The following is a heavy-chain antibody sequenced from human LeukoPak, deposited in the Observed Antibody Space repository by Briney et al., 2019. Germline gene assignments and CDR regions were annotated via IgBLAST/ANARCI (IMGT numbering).Heavy chain of an antibody. J-gene: IGHJ4*02. CDR3: ATIKVRANNYDTDGFEY. V-gene: IGHV3-7*05. Sequence: GESLRLSCAASGFTLSSFWMSWVRQAPGKGLEWVANIKQDGNEKYYADSVKGRFTVSRDNAKNSLYLQMNSLRAEDTAVYYCATIKVRANNYDTDGFEYWGQGTLVTVSS. CDR1: GFTLSSFW. D-gene: IGHD3-10*01. CDR2: IKQDGNEK.